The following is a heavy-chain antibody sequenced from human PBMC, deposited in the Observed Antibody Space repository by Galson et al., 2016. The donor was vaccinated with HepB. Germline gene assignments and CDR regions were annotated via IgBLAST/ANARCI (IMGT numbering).Heavy chain of an antibody. D-gene: IGHD6-6*01. J-gene: IGHJ6*02. CDR1: GFTFSHYG. CDR2: IWYDRGKE. V-gene: IGHV3-33*01. CDR3: ARGSSSRSIYYYYYYTMDV. Sequence: SLRLSCAASGFTFSHYGMHWVRQAPGKGLEWVAVIWYDRGKEYYTESVKGRFTTSRDNSKNTLYLEMNTLRVEDTAVYFCARGSSSRSIYYYYYYTMDVWGRGTTVTVSS.